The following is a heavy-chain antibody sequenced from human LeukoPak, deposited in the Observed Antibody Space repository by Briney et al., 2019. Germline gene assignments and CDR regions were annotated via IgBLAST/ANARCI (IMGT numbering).Heavy chain of an antibody. CDR1: GFTFSNYG. CDR2: ISGSGGST. CDR3: AKGIHDYFDY. J-gene: IGHJ4*02. Sequence: GGSLRLSCAVSGFTFSNYGMSWVRQAPGKGLEWVSAISGSGGSTYYADSVKGRFTISRDNSKNTLYLQMNSLRAEDTAVYYCAKGIHDYFDYWGQGTLVTVSS. V-gene: IGHV3-23*01.